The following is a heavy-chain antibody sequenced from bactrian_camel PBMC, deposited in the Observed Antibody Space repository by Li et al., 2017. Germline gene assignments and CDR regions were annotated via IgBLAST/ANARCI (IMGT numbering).Heavy chain of an antibody. V-gene: IGHV3S31*01. CDR1: GYTSSRHC. CDR3: ATILFRCSGSDCYSDGRHY. D-gene: IGHD2*01. CDR2: IAIDDGST. Sequence: VQLVESGGGSVQAGGSLRLSCTHSGYTSSRHCMGWFRQAPGKEREGVAAIAIDDGSTNYATSVKGRFTISQDNAKNAVNLQMNSLKADDTALYYCATILFRCSGSDCYSDGRHYWGKGTQVTV. J-gene: IGHJ4*01.